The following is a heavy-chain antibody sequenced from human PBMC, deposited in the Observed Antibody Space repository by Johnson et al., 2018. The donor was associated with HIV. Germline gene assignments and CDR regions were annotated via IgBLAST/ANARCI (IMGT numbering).Heavy chain of an antibody. CDR3: AKDGDDGDGPDGTKGAFEI. CDR1: GFTFSSYG. V-gene: IGHV3-30*18. J-gene: IGHJ3*02. Sequence: QMQLVESGGGVVQPGGSLRLSCAASGFTFSSYGMHWVRQAPGTGLEWVALISYDGIKTYYVDSVKARFTISRDDARNTLYLQMNSLRIEDTGLYYCAKDGDDGDGPDGTKGAFEIWGQGTMVTVSS. D-gene: IGHD2-2*01. CDR2: ISYDGIKT.